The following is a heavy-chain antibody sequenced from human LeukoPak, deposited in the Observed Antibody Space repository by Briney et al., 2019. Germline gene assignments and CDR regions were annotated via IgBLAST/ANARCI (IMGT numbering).Heavy chain of an antibody. V-gene: IGHV3-23*01. D-gene: IGHD2-15*01. J-gene: IGHJ4*02. Sequence: GRSLRLSCAASGFTFNNYIMHWVRQAPGKGLEWVSSTSGSGDDTYYADSVKGRFTLSRDNSKNTLYLQMNSLRADDTAVYYCAKKRSSGGATQFDYWGQGTLVTVSS. CDR3: AKKRSSGGATQFDY. CDR1: GFTFNNYI. CDR2: TSGSGDDT.